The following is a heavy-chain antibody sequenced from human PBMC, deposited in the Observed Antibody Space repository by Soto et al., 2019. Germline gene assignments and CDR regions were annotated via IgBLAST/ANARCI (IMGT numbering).Heavy chain of an antibody. V-gene: IGHV3-23*01. CDR2: IGPNPANT. CDR3: ATARHCSSDACPAAE. Sequence: GGSLRLSCAASGFTFSTSGMLWVRQPPGEGLEWVSAIGPNPANTKYTDSVKGRFTISRDNSKNTVFLQMSTLRAEDAALYYCATARHCSSDACPAAEWGQGTRVTVSS. CDR1: GFTFSTSG. D-gene: IGHD2-2*01. J-gene: IGHJ4*02.